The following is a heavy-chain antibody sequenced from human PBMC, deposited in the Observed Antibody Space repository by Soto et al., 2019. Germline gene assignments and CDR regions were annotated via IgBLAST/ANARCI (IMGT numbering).Heavy chain of an antibody. J-gene: IGHJ3*01. CDR2: INPISGGI. V-gene: IGHV1-2*02. CDR1: EYSFTGYC. Sequence: ASVKVSCKASEYSFTGYCMHWVRQAPGQGLEWVGWINPISGGIHYAQKFQGRVTVTRDTSTGTAYMELSSLRSDDTAMYYCARDPRWETEITKKAPDVLGQGTLVT. D-gene: IGHD3-3*01. CDR3: ARDPRWETEITKKAPDV.